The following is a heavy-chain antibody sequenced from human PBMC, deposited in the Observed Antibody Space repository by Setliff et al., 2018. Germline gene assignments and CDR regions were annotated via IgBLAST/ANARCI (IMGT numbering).Heavy chain of an antibody. Sequence: GGSLRLSCAASGFTFSSYAMNWVRQAPGKGLEWVSAISGSGGSTNYADSVQGRFTISRDDAKNSLYLQMSSLRVEDTAVYYCARLYQEPLGLSTYYYYYGMDVWGQGTTVTVS. CDR2: ISGSGGST. D-gene: IGHD3-16*02. V-gene: IGHV3-23*01. J-gene: IGHJ6*02. CDR3: ARLYQEPLGLSTYYYYYGMDV. CDR1: GFTFSSYA.